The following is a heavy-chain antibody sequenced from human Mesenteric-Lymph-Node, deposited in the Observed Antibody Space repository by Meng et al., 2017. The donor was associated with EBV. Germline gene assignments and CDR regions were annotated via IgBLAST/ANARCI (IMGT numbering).Heavy chain of an antibody. CDR3: ATWAPYCGEGGSCYFAN. V-gene: IGHV4-61*01. CDR1: GDTVSSAKYY. Sequence: AHRQESGPWLVMPPETLSLTLTVPGDTVSSAKYYWSWVRQPPGKGLEWMGYVFYSGSTNYNPSLKSRVPISVDTSKNQFSLNLTSVTAGDTAVYYCATWAPYCGEGGSCYFANWGQGTLVTVSS. D-gene: IGHD2-15*01. CDR2: VFYSGST. J-gene: IGHJ4*02.